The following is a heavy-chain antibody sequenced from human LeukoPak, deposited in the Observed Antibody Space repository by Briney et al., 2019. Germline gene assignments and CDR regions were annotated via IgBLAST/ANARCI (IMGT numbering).Heavy chain of an antibody. CDR2: IYYSGIT. CDR1: GGSISSYY. V-gene: IGHV4-59*01. Sequence: SETLSLTCTVSGGSISSYYWSWIRQPPGKGLEWIGYIYYSGITNYNSSLKSRVTMSVDTSKNQFSLKLSSVTAADTAVYYCARDRGYSVRYWGQGTLVTVSS. CDR3: ARDRGYSVRY. J-gene: IGHJ4*02. D-gene: IGHD5-18*01.